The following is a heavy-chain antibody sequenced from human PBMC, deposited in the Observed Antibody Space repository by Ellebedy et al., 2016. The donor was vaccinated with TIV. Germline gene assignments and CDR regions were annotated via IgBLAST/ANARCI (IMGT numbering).Heavy chain of an antibody. CDR2: IYYSGST. D-gene: IGHD7-27*01. J-gene: IGHJ4*02. CDR3: AREVSNWGVDY. Sequence: SETLSLTXTVSGGSISSYYWSWIRQHPGKGLEWIGYIYYSGSTYYNPSLKSRVTISVDTSKNQFSLKLSSVTAADTAVYYCAREVSNWGVDYWGQGTLVTVSS. V-gene: IGHV4-59*06. CDR1: GGSISSYY.